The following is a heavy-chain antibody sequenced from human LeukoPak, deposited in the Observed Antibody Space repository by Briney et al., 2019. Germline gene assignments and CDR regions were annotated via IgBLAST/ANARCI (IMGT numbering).Heavy chain of an antibody. CDR2: INPSGDST. Sequence: GASVKVSCEASGYTFTSNHIHWVRQAPGQGLEWMGVINPSGDSTSYAPKFQGRVTVTRDTSTSTVYMELSSLRSEDTAVYYCARVPGYSSGWSPRYNWFDPWGQGTLVTVSS. J-gene: IGHJ5*02. CDR3: ARVPGYSSGWSPRYNWFDP. V-gene: IGHV1-46*01. CDR1: GYTFTSNH. D-gene: IGHD6-19*01.